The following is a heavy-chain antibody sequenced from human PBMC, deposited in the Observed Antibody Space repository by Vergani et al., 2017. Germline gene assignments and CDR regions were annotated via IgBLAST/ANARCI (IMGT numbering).Heavy chain of an antibody. CDR1: GYTFTSYG. CDR3: AGDLDIVVVPAAPYYYYYYGMDV. CDR2: ISAYNGNT. D-gene: IGHD2-2*03. V-gene: IGHV1-18*04. Sequence: QVQLVQSGAEVKKPGASVKVSCKASGYTFTSYGISWVRQAPGQGLEWMGWISAYNGNTNYAQKLQGRVTMTTDTSTSTAYMELRSLRSDDTAVYYCAGDLDIVVVPAAPYYYYYYGMDVWGQGTTVTVSS. J-gene: IGHJ6*02.